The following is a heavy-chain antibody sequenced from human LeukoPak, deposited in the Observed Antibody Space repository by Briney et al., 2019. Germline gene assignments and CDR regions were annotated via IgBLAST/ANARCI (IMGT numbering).Heavy chain of an antibody. CDR2: ISGSGATT. V-gene: IGHV3-23*01. CDR3: AKDPAFGGVGWFDP. J-gene: IGHJ5*02. Sequence: GGSLRLSCAVSGFTFGSYAMSWVRQAPGKGLELVSGISGSGATTNYAGSVKGRFTISRDNSNNTLYLQMNSLRDEDTAVYYCAKDPAFGGVGWFDPWGQGTLVTVSS. D-gene: IGHD3-16*01. CDR1: GFTFGSYA.